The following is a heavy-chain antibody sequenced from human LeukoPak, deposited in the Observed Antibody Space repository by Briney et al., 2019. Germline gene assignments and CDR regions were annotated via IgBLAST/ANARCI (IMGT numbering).Heavy chain of an antibody. V-gene: IGHV4-39*07. CDR3: ARSGYSYCYTGEKYYYYYMDV. CDR2: IYYSGST. Sequence: SETLSLTCTVSGGSISSRSYYWGWIRQPPGKGLEWIASIYYSGSTYYNPSLKSRVSISVDTSKNQFSLKLRSVTAADTAMYYCARSGYSYCYTGEKYYYYYMDVWGKGTTVTVSS. D-gene: IGHD5-18*01. CDR1: GGSISSRSYY. J-gene: IGHJ6*03.